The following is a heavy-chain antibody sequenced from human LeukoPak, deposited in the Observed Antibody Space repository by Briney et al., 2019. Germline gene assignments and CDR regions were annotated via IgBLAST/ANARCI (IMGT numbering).Heavy chain of an antibody. J-gene: IGHJ4*02. CDR2: INPSSGGT. CDR3: ARVRRTGQGATLMY. V-gene: IGHV1-2*02. Sequence: GASVKVSCKASGYTFTGYYMHWVRQAPGQGLEWMGWINPSSGGTNYAQKFQGRVTMTRDTSISTAYMELSRLRSDDTAVYYCARVRRTGQGATLMYWGQGTLVTVSS. D-gene: IGHD1-26*01. CDR1: GYTFTGYY.